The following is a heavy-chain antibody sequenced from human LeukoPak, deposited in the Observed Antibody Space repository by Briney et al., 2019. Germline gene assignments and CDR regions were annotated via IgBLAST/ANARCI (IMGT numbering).Heavy chain of an antibody. CDR3: ARDGAEDITMIVAPFDP. CDR1: GFTFSDYY. J-gene: IGHJ6*04. CDR2: ISSSGSTI. D-gene: IGHD3-22*01. Sequence: PGGSLRLSCAASGFTFSDYYMSWIRQAPGKGLEWVSYISSSGSTIYYADSVKGRFTISRDNAKNSLYLQMNSLRAEDTAVYYCARDGAEDITMIVAPFDPWGKGTTVTVSS. V-gene: IGHV3-11*01.